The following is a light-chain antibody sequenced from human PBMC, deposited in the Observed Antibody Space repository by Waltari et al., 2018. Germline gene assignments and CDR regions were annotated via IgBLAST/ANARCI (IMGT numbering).Light chain of an antibody. CDR1: QSVSSN. V-gene: IGKV3-15*01. J-gene: IGKJ3*01. Sequence: EVVMTQSPATLSVSPGERAALSCRASQSVSSNLAWYQQKPGQAPRLLINGASTRATDIPDRFSGSGSGTDFTLTISSLQPEDFGVYYCQQYNNWPPTFTFGPGTKVDIK. CDR3: QQYNNWPPTFT. CDR2: GAS.